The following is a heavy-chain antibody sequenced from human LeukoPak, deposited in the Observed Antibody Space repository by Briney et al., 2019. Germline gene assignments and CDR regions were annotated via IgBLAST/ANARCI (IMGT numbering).Heavy chain of an antibody. CDR3: ARTTRTDYYDSSGHYFDY. V-gene: IGHV1-18*01. J-gene: IGHJ4*02. CDR1: GYTFTIYG. D-gene: IGHD3-22*01. CDR2: ISAYNGNT. Sequence: ASVTVSCKASGYTFTIYGISWVRQAPGQGLEWMGWISAYNGNTNYAQKLQGRVTMTTDTSTSTAYMELRSLRSDDTAVYYCARTTRTDYYDSSGHYFDYWGQGTLVTVSS.